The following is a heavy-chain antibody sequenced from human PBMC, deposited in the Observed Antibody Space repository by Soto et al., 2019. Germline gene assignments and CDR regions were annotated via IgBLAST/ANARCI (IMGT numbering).Heavy chain of an antibody. J-gene: IGHJ6*02. V-gene: IGHV3-30*19. CDR1: TFTLGTNG. Sequence: QVQLVESGGGVVQPGRSLRLPGAASTFTLGTNGMHWARKAPGKGLEWVAVISYDGNNKYYADSVKGRFTTSRDNSRNTLSLQMNSLTTEDTAVYYCARGAEYQVLSRDYFYGMDVWGQGIMVTVSS. CDR2: ISYDGNNK. D-gene: IGHD2-2*01. CDR3: ARGAEYQVLSRDYFYGMDV.